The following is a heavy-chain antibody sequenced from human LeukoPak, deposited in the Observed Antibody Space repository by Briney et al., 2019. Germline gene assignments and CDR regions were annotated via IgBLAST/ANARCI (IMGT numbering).Heavy chain of an antibody. V-gene: IGHV1-18*04. CDR2: ISAYNGDT. CDR3: ARVPSFCSSTSRYDFDY. J-gene: IGHJ4*02. Sequence: ASVKVSCKASGYTFTSHGISWVRQAPGQGLEWMGWISAYNGDTNYAQKLQSRVTMTTDTSTSTAYMELRSLRSDDTAVYYCARVPSFCSSTSRYDFDYWGQGTLVTVSS. D-gene: IGHD2-2*01. CDR1: GYTFTSHG.